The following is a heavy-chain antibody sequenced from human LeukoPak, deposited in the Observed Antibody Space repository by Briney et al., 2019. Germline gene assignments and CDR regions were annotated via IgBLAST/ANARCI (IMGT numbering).Heavy chain of an antibody. CDR1: GFSLSTSGMC. J-gene: IGHJ5*02. D-gene: IGHD6-6*01. CDR3: ARTGFIYSSSSWSWLDP. Sequence: SGPTLVNPPQTLTLTCTFSGFSLSTSGMCVSWIRQPPGKALEWLALIDWDDDKYYSTSLKTRLTISKDTSKNQVVLTMTNMDPVDTATYYCARTGFIYSSSSWSWLDPWGQGTLVTVSS. CDR2: IDWDDDK. V-gene: IGHV2-70*01.